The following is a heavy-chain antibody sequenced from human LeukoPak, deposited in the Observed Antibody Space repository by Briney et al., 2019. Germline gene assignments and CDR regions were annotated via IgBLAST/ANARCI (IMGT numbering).Heavy chain of an antibody. Sequence: GGSLRLSCAASGFIFSSYWMSWVRQAPGKGLEWVANIKQDGSEKYYVDSVKGRFTISRDNAKNSLYLQMNSLRAEDTAVYYCARGPHREYLEQWLTGQFGYWGQGTLVTVSS. D-gene: IGHD6-19*01. CDR1: GFIFSSYW. CDR3: ARGPHREYLEQWLTGQFGY. J-gene: IGHJ4*02. V-gene: IGHV3-7*03. CDR2: IKQDGSEK.